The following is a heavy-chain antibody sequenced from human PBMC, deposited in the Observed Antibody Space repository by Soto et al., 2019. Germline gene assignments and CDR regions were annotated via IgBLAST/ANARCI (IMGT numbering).Heavy chain of an antibody. D-gene: IGHD1-26*01. CDR2: ISTYSGNT. J-gene: IGHJ4*02. Sequence: GASVKVSCKSSGYTFTSYGISWVRQAPGQGLEWMGWISTYSGNTNYAQKFQGRVTMTTDTSTSTVYMELRSLRSDDTAVYYCARDLGGSYYDPTHFDYWGQGTLVTVSS. CDR3: ARDLGGSYYDPTHFDY. V-gene: IGHV1-18*01. CDR1: GYTFTSYG.